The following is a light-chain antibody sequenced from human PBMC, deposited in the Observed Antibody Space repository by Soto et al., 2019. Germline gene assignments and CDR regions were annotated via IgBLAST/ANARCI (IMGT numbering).Light chain of an antibody. CDR2: DTY. CDR3: EQYNNWFSIT. CDR1: QSFISR. Sequence: EIVLTQSPASLSVSPGERATLSCRASQSFISRVSWYQQTPCQAPSLVIYDTYIRATGIPARFSGSGFGTEFTLTISSLQPEDFAVYYCEQYNNWFSITFGQGTRLEI. J-gene: IGKJ5*01. V-gene: IGKV3-15*01.